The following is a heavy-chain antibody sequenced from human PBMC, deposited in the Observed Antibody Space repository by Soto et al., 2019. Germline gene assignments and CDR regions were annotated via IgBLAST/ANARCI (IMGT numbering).Heavy chain of an antibody. V-gene: IGHV4-31*03. CDR1: GGSISSGGYY. CDR3: ARGIRMKDYNDAFDI. J-gene: IGHJ3*02. CDR2: IYYSGST. Sequence: QVQLQESGPGLVKPSQTLSLTCTVSGGSISSGGYYWSWIRQHPGKGLEWIGYIYYSGSTYYNPSLKSRVTISVDTSKNQFSLKLSSVTAADTAVYYCARGIRMKDYNDAFDIWGQGTMVTVSS. D-gene: IGHD4-4*01.